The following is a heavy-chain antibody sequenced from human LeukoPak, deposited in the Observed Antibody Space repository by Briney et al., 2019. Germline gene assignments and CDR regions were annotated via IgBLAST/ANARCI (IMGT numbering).Heavy chain of an antibody. CDR2: IYTSGST. CDR1: GASISSYY. CDR3: AREHNDYGDDYGMRFDY. V-gene: IGHV4-4*07. Sequence: SETLSLTCTVSGASISSYYWSWIRQPAGKGLEWIGRIYTSGSTDYNPSLKSRVTMSVDTSKNQFSLKLSSVTAADTAVYYCAREHNDYGDDYGMRFDYWGQGTLVTVSS. D-gene: IGHD4-17*01. J-gene: IGHJ4*02.